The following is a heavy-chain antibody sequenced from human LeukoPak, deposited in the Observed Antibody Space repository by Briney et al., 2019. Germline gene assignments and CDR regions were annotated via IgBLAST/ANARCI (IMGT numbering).Heavy chain of an antibody. CDR3: AKDRGYSYGYGSFDY. J-gene: IGHJ4*02. V-gene: IGHV3-9*01. CDR1: GFTFDDYA. D-gene: IGHD5-18*01. CDR2: ISWNSGSI. Sequence: GGSLRLSCAASGFTFDDYAMHWVRQAPGKGLEWVSGISWNSGSIGYADSVKGRFTISRDNAKNSLYLQMNSLRAEDTALYYCAKDRGYSYGYGSFDYWGQGTLVTVSS.